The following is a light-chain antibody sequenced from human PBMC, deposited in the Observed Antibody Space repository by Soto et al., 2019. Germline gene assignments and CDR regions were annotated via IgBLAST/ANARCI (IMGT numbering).Light chain of an antibody. CDR2: DAS. Sequence: DMQMTHSPSTLSASVGDRVTITCRASQSISSWLAWYQQKPGKAPKLLIYDASSLESGVPSRFSGSGSGTEFTLTISSMQPDDFANYYCQQYNSYSWTFGQGTKVDIK. J-gene: IGKJ1*01. V-gene: IGKV1-5*01. CDR3: QQYNSYSWT. CDR1: QSISSW.